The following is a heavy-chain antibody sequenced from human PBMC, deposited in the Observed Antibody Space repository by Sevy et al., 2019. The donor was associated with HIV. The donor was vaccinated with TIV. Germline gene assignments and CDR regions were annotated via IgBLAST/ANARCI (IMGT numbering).Heavy chain of an antibody. CDR3: ARVHYCGSGSYYALGMDV. D-gene: IGHD3-10*01. J-gene: IGHJ6*02. Sequence: SETLSLTCTVSGGSISSGDYYWSWIRQPPGKGLEWIGYIYYSGSTYYNPSLMSRVTISVETSKNQFSLKLSSVIAADAALYYCARVHYCGSGSYYALGMDVWGQGTTVTVSS. CDR1: GGSISSGDYY. CDR2: IYYSGST. V-gene: IGHV4-30-4*01.